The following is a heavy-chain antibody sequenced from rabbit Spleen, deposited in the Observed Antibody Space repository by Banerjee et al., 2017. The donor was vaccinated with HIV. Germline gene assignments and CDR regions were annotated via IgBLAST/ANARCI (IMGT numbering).Heavy chain of an antibody. Sequence: QSLEKSGGDLVKPGASLTLTCIASGVSFSGNSYMCWVRQAPGKGLEWIACIYIGDGDTYYASWAKGRFTISKASATTVTLQMTSLTAADTATYFCARQDTGTYGGAGMDLWGQGTLVTVS. D-gene: IGHD7-1*01. J-gene: IGHJ6*01. CDR1: GVSFSGNSY. CDR2: IYIGDGDT. CDR3: ARQDTGTYGGAGMDL. V-gene: IGHV1S40*01.